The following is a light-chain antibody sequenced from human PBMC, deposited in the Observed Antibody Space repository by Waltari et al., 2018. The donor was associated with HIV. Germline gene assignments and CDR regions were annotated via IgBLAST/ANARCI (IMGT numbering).Light chain of an antibody. Sequence: QSPLTQPASVSGNPGQSVTITCTGTNIDVGNYNLVSWYQQHPGKAPQLVIYDVSKRSSGVSSRFSGAKLGYWASLTISGRLAEDESYYFCLTYVSDSGTWKFGGGTYLTV. CDR3: LTYVSDSGTWK. J-gene: IGLJ3*02. CDR2: DVS. V-gene: IGLV2-23*02. CDR1: NIDVGNYNL.